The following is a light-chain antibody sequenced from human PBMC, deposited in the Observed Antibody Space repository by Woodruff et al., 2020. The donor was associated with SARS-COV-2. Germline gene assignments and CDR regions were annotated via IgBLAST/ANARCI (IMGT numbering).Light chain of an antibody. CDR3: TSYTSSSTPYV. CDR2: GVI. V-gene: IGLV2-14*01. J-gene: IGLJ1*01. Sequence: YGVINRPSGVSNRFSGSKSGNTASLTISGLQAEDEADYYCTSYTSSSTPYVFGTGTKVTVL.